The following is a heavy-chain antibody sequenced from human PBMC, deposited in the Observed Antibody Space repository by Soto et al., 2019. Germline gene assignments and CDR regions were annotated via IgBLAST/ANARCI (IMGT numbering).Heavy chain of an antibody. Sequence: SETLSLTCAVSGYSISSGYYWGWIRQPPGKGLEWIGSIYHSGSTYYNSSLKSRVTISVDTSKNQFSLKLSSVTAADTAVYYCARGGGSGWYKYYYYGMDVWGQGTTVTVSS. CDR1: GYSISSGYY. D-gene: IGHD6-19*01. J-gene: IGHJ6*02. CDR3: ARGGGSGWYKYYYYGMDV. V-gene: IGHV4-38-2*01. CDR2: IYHSGST.